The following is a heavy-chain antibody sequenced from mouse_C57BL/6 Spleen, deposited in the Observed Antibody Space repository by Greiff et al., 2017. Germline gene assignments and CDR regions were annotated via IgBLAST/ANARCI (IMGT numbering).Heavy chain of an antibody. V-gene: IGHV1-53*01. CDR1: GYTFTSYW. J-gene: IGHJ3*01. CDR3: ATGGTARATPSFDY. CDR2: INPSNGGT. Sequence: QVQLQQPGTELVKPGASVKLSCKASGYTFTSYWMHWVKQRPGQGLEWIGTINPSNGGTNYNKKFKSKATLTVDKSSSTAYVQLSSLTSEDSTVYDCATGGTARATPSFDYWGQGTLVTVSA. D-gene: IGHD3-1*01.